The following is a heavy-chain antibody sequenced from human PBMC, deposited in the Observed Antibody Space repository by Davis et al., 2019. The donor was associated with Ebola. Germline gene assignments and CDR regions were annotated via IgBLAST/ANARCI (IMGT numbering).Heavy chain of an antibody. CDR3: AKTMVQGVIANIYGMDV. J-gene: IGHJ6*02. D-gene: IGHD3-10*01. Sequence: ASVKVSCKASGYTFTSYAMHWVRQAPGQRLEWMGWINAGNGNTKYSQKFQGRVTITRDTSASTAYMELSSLRSEDTAVYYCAKTMVQGVIANIYGMDVWGQGTTVTVSS. CDR1: GYTFTSYA. V-gene: IGHV1-3*01. CDR2: INAGNGNT.